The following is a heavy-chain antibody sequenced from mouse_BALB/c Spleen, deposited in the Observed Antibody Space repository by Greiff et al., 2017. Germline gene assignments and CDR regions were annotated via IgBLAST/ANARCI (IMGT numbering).Heavy chain of an antibody. J-gene: IGHJ3*01. D-gene: IGHD1-1*01. CDR2: INPSTGYT. Sequence: VQLQESGAELAKPGASVKMSCKASGYTFTSYWMHWVKQRPGQGLEWIGYINPSTGYTEYNQKFKDKATLTADKSSSTAYMQLSSLTSEDSAVYYCARDGSSYLFAYWGQGTLVTVSA. CDR3: ARDGSSYLFAY. CDR1: GYTFTSYW. V-gene: IGHV1-7*01.